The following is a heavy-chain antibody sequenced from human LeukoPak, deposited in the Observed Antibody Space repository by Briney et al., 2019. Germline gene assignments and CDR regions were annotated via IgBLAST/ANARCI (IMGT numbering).Heavy chain of an antibody. CDR2: IYHSGST. J-gene: IGHJ4*02. CDR1: GGSISSGGYY. D-gene: IGHD6-6*01. Sequence: SETLSLTCTVSGGSISSGGYYWSWIRQPPGKGLEWIGYIYHSGSTYYNPSLKSRVTISVDRSKNQFSLKLSSVTAADTAVYYCARGVSPFYWGQGTLVTVSS. CDR3: ARGVSPFY. V-gene: IGHV4-30-2*01.